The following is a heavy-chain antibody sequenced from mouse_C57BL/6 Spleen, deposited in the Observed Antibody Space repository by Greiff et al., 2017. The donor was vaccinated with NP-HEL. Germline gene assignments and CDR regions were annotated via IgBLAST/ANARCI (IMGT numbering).Heavy chain of an antibody. J-gene: IGHJ3*01. V-gene: IGHV1-80*01. CDR3: ARSPYYYGSLAY. CDR1: GYAFSSYW. D-gene: IGHD1-1*01. Sequence: QVQLKESGAELVKPRASVKISCKASGYAFSSYWMNWVKQRPGKGLEWIGQIYPGDGVTNYNGKFKGKATLTADTSSSTAYMQLSSLTSEDAAVYFCARSPYYYGSLAYWGQGTLVTVSA. CDR2: IYPGDGVT.